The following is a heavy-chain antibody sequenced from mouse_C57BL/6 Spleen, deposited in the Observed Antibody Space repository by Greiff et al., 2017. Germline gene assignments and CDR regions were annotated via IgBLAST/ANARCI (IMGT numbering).Heavy chain of an antibody. D-gene: IGHD1-1*01. Sequence: EVKLMESGGGLVKPGGSLKLSCAASGFTFSSYAMSWVRQTPEKRLEWVATISDGGSYTYYPDNVKGRFTISRDNAKNTLYLQMSHLKSEDTAMYYCARDGDGSSYGAYWGQGTLVTVSA. CDR2: ISDGGSYT. V-gene: IGHV5-4*01. J-gene: IGHJ3*01. CDR3: ARDGDGSSYGAY. CDR1: GFTFSSYA.